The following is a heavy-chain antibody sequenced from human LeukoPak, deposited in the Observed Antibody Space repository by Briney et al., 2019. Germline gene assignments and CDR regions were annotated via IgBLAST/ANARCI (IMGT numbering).Heavy chain of an antibody. Sequence: GGSLRLSCAASGFTMEPYAMHWVRQAPGKGLEWVALIDKGGAKTYYADSVSGRFTISRDNRKNSLYLQMNSLRGDDSALYYCATWAFYHSLDVWGQGTTVTVSS. D-gene: IGHD1-26*01. CDR3: ATWAFYHSLDV. J-gene: IGHJ6*02. CDR2: IDKGGAKT. CDR1: GFTMEPYA. V-gene: IGHV3-43*02.